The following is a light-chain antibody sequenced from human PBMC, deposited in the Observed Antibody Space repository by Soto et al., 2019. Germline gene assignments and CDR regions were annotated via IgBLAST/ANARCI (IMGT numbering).Light chain of an antibody. V-gene: IGLV2-14*01. Sequence: QSALTQPASVSVSPGQSITISCTGTSSDIGDYDYVSWYQHLPGKAPKLLIFDVTHRPSGVSDRFSGSKSGNTASLTISGVRPEDEADYYCCSYTDIALDVVFGGGTKLTVL. CDR1: SSDIGDYDY. CDR2: DVT. J-gene: IGLJ2*01. CDR3: CSYTDIALDVV.